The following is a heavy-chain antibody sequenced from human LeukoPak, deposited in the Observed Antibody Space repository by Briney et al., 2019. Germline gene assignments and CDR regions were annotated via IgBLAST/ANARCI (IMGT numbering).Heavy chain of an antibody. CDR1: GYTFTSYA. D-gene: IGHD3-22*01. CDR2: INAGNGNT. V-gene: IGHV1-3*01. J-gene: IGHJ4*02. Sequence: ASVKVSCKASGYTFTSYAMHWVRQAPGQRLEWMGWINAGNGNTKYSQKFQGRVTITRDTSASTAYMELSSLRSEDTAVYYCARAGEYYYDSSGYYYPSWGQGTLVTVSS. CDR3: ARAGEYYYDSSGYYYPS.